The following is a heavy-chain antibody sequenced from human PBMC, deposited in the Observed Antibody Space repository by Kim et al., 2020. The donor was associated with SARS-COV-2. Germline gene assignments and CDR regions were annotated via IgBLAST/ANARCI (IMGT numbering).Heavy chain of an antibody. V-gene: IGHV1-18*01. Sequence: ASVKVSCKASGYTFTSYGISWVRQAPGQGLEWMGWISAYNGNTNYAQKLQGRVTMTTDTSTSTAYMELRSLRSDDTAVYYCARRHCSSTSYPGFDAFDIWGQGTMVTVSS. CDR2: ISAYNGNT. J-gene: IGHJ3*02. D-gene: IGHD2-2*01. CDR1: GYTFTSYG. CDR3: ARRHCSSTSYPGFDAFDI.